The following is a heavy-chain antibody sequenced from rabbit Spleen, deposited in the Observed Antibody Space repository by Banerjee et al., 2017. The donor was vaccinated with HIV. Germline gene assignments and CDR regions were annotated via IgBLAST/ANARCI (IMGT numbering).Heavy chain of an antibody. D-gene: IGHD8-1*01. CDR1: GFSFNGFSFNGGYD. Sequence: QSLEESGGGLVKPGASLTLTCKASGFSFNGFSFNGGYDLCWVRQAPGKGLEWVACIDTSSSFFTYYASWAKGRFTCSKASSTTVTLQMTSLTAADTATYFCARDSGTSFSSYGMDLWGPAPSSPS. CDR2: IDTSSSFFT. CDR3: ARDSGTSFSSYGMDL. J-gene: IGHJ6*01. V-gene: IGHV1S40*01.